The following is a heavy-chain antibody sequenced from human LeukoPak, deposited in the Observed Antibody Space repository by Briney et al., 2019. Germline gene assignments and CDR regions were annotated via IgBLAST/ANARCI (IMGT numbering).Heavy chain of an antibody. J-gene: IGHJ4*02. V-gene: IGHV3-48*02. CDR1: RFTFSSYR. Sequence: GGSLRLSPAASRFTFSSYRMNWVRQAPRKGLERVSYISSTSNIIYYADSVKGRFTPSRDNAKNSLYLQMNSLRDDDTAVYYCARDGGSNGIAVFDYWGQGTLVTFSS. D-gene: IGHD3-16*01. CDR3: ARDGGSNGIAVFDY. CDR2: ISSTSNII.